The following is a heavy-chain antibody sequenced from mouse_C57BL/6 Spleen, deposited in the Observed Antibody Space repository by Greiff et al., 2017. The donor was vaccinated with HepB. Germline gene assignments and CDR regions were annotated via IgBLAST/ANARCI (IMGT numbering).Heavy chain of an antibody. CDR2: IYPGDGDT. V-gene: IGHV1-80*01. CDR3: AADGYYVDAY. J-gene: IGHJ3*01. D-gene: IGHD2-3*01. CDR1: GYAFSSYW. Sequence: VHLVESGAELVKPGASVKISCKASGYAFSSYWMNWVKQRPGKGLEWIGQIYPGDGDTNYNGKFKGKATLTADKSSSTAYMQLSSLTSEDSAVYFCAADGYYVDAYWGQGTLVTVSA.